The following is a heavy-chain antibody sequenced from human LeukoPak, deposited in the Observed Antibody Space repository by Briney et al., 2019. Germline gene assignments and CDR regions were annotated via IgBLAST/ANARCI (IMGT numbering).Heavy chain of an antibody. CDR2: IYTSGST. D-gene: IGHD2-21*01. V-gene: IGHV4-61*02. Sequence: SETLSLTCTVSGGSISSGSYYWSWIRQPAGKGLEWIGRIYTSGSTNYNPSLKSRVTISVDTSKNQFSLKLSSVTAADTAVYYCARHCWTSYYYMDVWGKGTTVTVSS. CDR1: GGSISSGSYY. CDR3: ARHCWTSYYYMDV. J-gene: IGHJ6*03.